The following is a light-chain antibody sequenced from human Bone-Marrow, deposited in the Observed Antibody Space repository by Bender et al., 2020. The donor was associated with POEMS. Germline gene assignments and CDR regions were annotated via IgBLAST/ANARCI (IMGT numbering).Light chain of an antibody. J-gene: IGLJ3*02. CDR3: NSYAANLWV. V-gene: IGLV2-14*03. Sequence: SALTQPASVTGSPGQSITISCTGTSSDAVDYDFVSCYQLHPGKAPKLILYGGSYRPSGVSYRFSGSKSGNTASLTVSGLQAVDEADYYCNSYAANLWVFGGGTTLTVL. CDR1: SSDAVDYDF. CDR2: GGS.